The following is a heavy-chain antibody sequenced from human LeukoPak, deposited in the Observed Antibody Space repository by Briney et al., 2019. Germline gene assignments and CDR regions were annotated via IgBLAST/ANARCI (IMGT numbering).Heavy chain of an antibody. Sequence: PSETLSLTCTVSGGSISSYYWSWIRQPPGKGLEWIGYIYYSGSTNYNPSLKSRVTISVDTSKNQFSLKLSSVTAADTAVYYCARVLRYFDWQSTNYYYGMDVWGQGTTVTVSS. J-gene: IGHJ6*02. D-gene: IGHD3-9*01. CDR3: ARVLRYFDWQSTNYYYGMDV. CDR2: IYYSGST. V-gene: IGHV4-59*01. CDR1: GGSISSYY.